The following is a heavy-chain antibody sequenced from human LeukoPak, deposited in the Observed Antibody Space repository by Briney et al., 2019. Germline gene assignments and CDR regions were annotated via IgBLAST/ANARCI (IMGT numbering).Heavy chain of an antibody. CDR1: GYTFTSYY. J-gene: IGHJ5*02. CDR3: ARDNVATYYGSGSYLNWFDP. D-gene: IGHD3-10*01. Sequence: ASVKVSCKASGYTFTSYYMHWVRQAPGQGLEWMGIIDPSGGSTSYAQKFQGRVTMTRDTSTSTVYMELSSLRSEDTAVYYCARDNVATYYGSGSYLNWFDPWGQGTLVTVSS. CDR2: IDPSGGST. V-gene: IGHV1-46*01.